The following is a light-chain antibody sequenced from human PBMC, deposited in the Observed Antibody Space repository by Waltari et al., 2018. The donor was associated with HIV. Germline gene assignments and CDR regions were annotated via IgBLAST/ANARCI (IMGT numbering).Light chain of an antibody. V-gene: IGLV3-1*01. CDR1: KSGDKY. Sequence: SYELTQPPSVSVSPGQTASITCSGDKSGDKYACWYQQKPGQSPVLVIYQDSKRPSGIPGRFSGSNSGKTATLTISGTQAMDEADYYCQAWDSSTDNYVFGTGTKVTVL. CDR2: QDS. J-gene: IGLJ1*01. CDR3: QAWDSSTDNYV.